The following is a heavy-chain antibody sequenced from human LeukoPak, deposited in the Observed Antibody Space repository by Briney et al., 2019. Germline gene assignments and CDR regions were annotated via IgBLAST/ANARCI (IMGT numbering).Heavy chain of an antibody. CDR2: INPSGDST. CDR3: ARVRSSAPDSGIDY. CDR1: GYTFTSYH. D-gene: IGHD3-22*01. Sequence: ASVKVSCKASGYTFTSYHMHWVRQAPGQGLEWMGIINPSGDSTSYAQKFQGRVTMTRDMSTSTVYMELSSLRSEDTAVYYCARVRSSAPDSGIDYWGQGTLVTVSS. J-gene: IGHJ4*02. V-gene: IGHV1-46*01.